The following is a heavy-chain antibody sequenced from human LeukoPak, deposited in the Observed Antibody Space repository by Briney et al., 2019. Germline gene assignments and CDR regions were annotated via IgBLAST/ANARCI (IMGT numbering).Heavy chain of an antibody. V-gene: IGHV4-34*01. CDR2: INHNGST. J-gene: IGHJ4*02. CDR1: GGSFSGNY. D-gene: IGHD4-23*01. CDR3: ARFGYGGKVDY. Sequence: PSETLSLTCAVYGGSFSGNYWSWIRQPPGKGLEWIGEINHNGSTNYNPSLKSRVTISVDTSMNQFSLKLSSVTAADTAVYYCARFGYGGKVDYWGQGTLVTVSS.